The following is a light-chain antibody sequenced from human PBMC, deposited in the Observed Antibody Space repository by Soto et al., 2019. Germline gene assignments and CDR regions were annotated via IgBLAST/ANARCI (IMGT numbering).Light chain of an antibody. CDR3: ETWDGNTVV. CDR2: LDGSGSY. V-gene: IGLV4-60*02. Sequence: QPVLTQSSSASASLGSSVKLTCTLSSGHSSYIIAWHQQQPGKAPRYLMKLDGSGSYNKGSGVPDRLTGSSSGADRYLTISNLQSDDEADYYCETWDGNTVVFGGGTKLTVL. CDR1: SGHSSYI. J-gene: IGLJ2*01.